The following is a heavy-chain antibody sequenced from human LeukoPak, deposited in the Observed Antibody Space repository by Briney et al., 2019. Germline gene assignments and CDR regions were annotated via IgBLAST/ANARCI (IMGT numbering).Heavy chain of an antibody. CDR1: GYSFTGHY. J-gene: IGHJ4*02. V-gene: IGHV1-2*02. CDR2: INPNSGGT. CDR3: ARVDGSGLDY. D-gene: IGHD3-10*01. Sequence: VASVKVSCKASGYSFTGHYMHWVRQAPGQGLEWMGWINPNSGGTNYAQKFQGRVTMTRDTSISTAYMELSRLRSDDTAVYYCARVDGSGLDYWGQGTLLTVSS.